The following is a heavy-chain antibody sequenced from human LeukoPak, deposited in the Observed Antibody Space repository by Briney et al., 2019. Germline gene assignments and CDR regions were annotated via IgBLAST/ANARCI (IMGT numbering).Heavy chain of an antibody. CDR1: GGTFSSYT. CDR2: IIPILGIA. D-gene: IGHD1-26*01. Sequence: SVKVSCKASGGTFSSYTISWVRQAPGQGLEWMGRIIPILGIANYAQKFQGRVTITADKSTCTAYMELSSLRSEDTAVYYCARNPPHVGYYFDYWGQGTLVTVSS. J-gene: IGHJ4*02. V-gene: IGHV1-69*02. CDR3: ARNPPHVGYYFDY.